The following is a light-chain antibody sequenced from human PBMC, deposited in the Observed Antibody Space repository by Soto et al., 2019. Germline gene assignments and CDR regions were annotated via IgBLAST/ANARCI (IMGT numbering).Light chain of an antibody. J-gene: IGKJ1*01. CDR2: WAS. CDR3: QQYYTTPWT. CDR1: QRVLYSSNNKNY. V-gene: IGKV4-1*01. Sequence: DILMTQSPDSLAVSLDERATINCKSSQRVLYSSNNKNYLAWYQQKPGQPPKALIYWASTRESGVPDRFSGSGSGTDFTLTISSLQAEDVAVYYCQQYYTTPWTFGQGTKVDIK.